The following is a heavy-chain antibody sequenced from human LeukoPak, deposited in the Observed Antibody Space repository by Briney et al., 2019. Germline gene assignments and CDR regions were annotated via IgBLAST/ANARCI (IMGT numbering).Heavy chain of an antibody. V-gene: IGHV3-23*01. CDR3: AKDPGHAWFGDLYNWFDP. CDR1: GFTFSSYA. CDR2: ISGSGGST. D-gene: IGHD3-10*01. Sequence: GGSLRLSCAASGFTFSSYAMSWVRQAPGKGLEWVSAISGSGGSTYYADSVKGRFTISRDNSKNTLYLQMNSLRAEDTAVYYCAKDPGHAWFGDLYNWFDPWGQGTLVTVSS. J-gene: IGHJ5*02.